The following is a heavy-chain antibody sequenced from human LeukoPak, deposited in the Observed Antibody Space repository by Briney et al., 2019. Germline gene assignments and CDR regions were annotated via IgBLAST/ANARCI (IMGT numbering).Heavy chain of an antibody. Sequence: SETLSLTCAVFGGSFSGYYWSWIRQPPGKGLEWIGEINHSGSTNYNPSLKSRVTISVDTSKNQFSLKLSSVTAADTAVYYCARAGDPGAFSGGIRRWFDPWGQGALVTVSS. V-gene: IGHV4-34*01. J-gene: IGHJ5*02. CDR2: INHSGST. D-gene: IGHD2-15*01. CDR3: ARAGDPGAFSGGIRRWFDP. CDR1: GGSFSGYY.